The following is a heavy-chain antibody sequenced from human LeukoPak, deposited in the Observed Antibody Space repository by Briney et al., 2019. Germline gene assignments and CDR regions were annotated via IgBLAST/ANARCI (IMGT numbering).Heavy chain of an antibody. D-gene: IGHD5-24*01. CDR1: GGSISSTSYY. V-gene: IGHV4-39*07. J-gene: IGHJ6*03. CDR2: INHSGST. CDR3: ARLRDGGYYYYYYMDV. Sequence: SETLSLTCTVSGGSISSTSYYWSWIRQPPGKGLEWIGEINHSGSTNYNPSLKSRVTISVDTSKNQFSLKLSSVTAADTAVYYCARLRDGGYYYYYYMDVWGKGTTVTISS.